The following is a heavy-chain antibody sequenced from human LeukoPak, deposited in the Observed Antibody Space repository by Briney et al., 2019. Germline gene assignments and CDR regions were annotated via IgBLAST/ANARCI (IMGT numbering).Heavy chain of an antibody. J-gene: IGHJ4*02. V-gene: IGHV1-69*01. CDR1: GGTFRSYA. D-gene: IGHD5-18*01. CDR3: ARSPARGYSYGYWYYFDY. Sequence: ASVKVSCKASGGTFRSYAISWVRQAPGQGLKWMGGIFPIFGTANYAQKFQGRVTITADESTSTAYMELSSLRSEDTAVYYCARSPARGYSYGYWYYFDYWGQGTPVTVSS. CDR2: IFPIFGTA.